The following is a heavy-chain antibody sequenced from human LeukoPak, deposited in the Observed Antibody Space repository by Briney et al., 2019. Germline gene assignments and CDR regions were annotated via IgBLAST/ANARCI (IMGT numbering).Heavy chain of an antibody. Sequence: GGSLRLSCAASGFTFSSYSMNWVRQAPGKGLEWVSSISSSSSYIYYADSVKGRFTISRDNAKNSLYLQMNSLRAEDTAVYYCARDLYSSGCVGDYWGQGTLVTVSS. CDR2: ISSSSSYI. J-gene: IGHJ4*02. V-gene: IGHV3-21*01. CDR3: ARDLYSSGCVGDY. D-gene: IGHD6-19*01. CDR1: GFTFSSYS.